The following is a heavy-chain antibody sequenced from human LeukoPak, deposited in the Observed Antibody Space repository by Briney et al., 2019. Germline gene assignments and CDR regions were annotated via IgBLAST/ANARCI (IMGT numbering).Heavy chain of an antibody. CDR1: GFTFSSYA. CDR2: ISGSGGST. D-gene: IGHD2-2*01. J-gene: IGHJ4*02. Sequence: GGSLRLSCAASGFTFSSYAISWVRQAPGKGLEWVSAISGSGGSTYYAASVKGRFTISRDNSKNTLYLQMNSLRAEDTAVYYCAKAYCSSTSCPPYFDYWGQGTLVTVSS. CDR3: AKAYCSSTSCPPYFDY. V-gene: IGHV3-23*01.